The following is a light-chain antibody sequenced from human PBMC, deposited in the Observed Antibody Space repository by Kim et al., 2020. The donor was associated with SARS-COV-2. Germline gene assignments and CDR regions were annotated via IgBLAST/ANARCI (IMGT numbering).Light chain of an antibody. Sequence: TSGGGSVTITCRASQNISTYLNRDQQKLGEAPNLLLYVASHLQGGVPSKFSGGGSETDFTLTISSLQPEDFATYYCQQSYSRPLTFGGGTKVDIK. J-gene: IGKJ4*01. CDR3: QQSYSRPLT. V-gene: IGKV1-39*01. CDR2: VAS. CDR1: QNISTY.